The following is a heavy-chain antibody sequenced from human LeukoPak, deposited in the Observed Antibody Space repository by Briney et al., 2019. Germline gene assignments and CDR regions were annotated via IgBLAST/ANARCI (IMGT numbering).Heavy chain of an antibody. D-gene: IGHD4-23*01. Sequence: ASVKVSCKASGYTFTSYYMHWVRQAPGQGLEWMGWINPNNGGTNYAQKFQGRVTMTRDTSISTAYMELSRLRSDDTAVYYCARCYGGNEPIDYWGQGTLVTVSS. CDR2: INPNNGGT. J-gene: IGHJ4*02. CDR1: GYTFTSYY. CDR3: ARCYGGNEPIDY. V-gene: IGHV1-2*02.